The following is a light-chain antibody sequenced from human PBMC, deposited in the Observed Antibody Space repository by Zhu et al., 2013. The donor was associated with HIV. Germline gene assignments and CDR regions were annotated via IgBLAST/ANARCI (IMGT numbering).Light chain of an antibody. J-gene: IGKJ5*01. V-gene: IGKV3-20*01. CDR3: QQYDDPPIT. CDR1: QSVSSSY. Sequence: IVLTQSPGTLSLSPGDRATLSCRASQSVSSSYLAWYQQKPGRAPTLLIYDTYYRAAGTPDRFRGSGSATDFTLTISRLQPEDFAIYYCQQYDDPPITFGQGTRLEMK. CDR2: DTY.